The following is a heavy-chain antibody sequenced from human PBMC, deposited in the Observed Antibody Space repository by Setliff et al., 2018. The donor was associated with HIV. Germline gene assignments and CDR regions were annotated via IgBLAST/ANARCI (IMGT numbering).Heavy chain of an antibody. CDR3: ARSSYYGSGSYTDY. D-gene: IGHD3-10*01. CDR1: GGSISSSSYY. CDR2: IGYIYKGGST. J-gene: IGHJ4*02. V-gene: IGHV4-39*01. Sequence: SETLSLTCTVSGGSISSSSYYWGWIRQPPGKGLEWIGWIGYIYKGGSTYYNPSLKSRVTISVDTSKKQFSLKLRSVTAADTAVYYCARSSYYGSGSYTDYWGQGTLVTVSS.